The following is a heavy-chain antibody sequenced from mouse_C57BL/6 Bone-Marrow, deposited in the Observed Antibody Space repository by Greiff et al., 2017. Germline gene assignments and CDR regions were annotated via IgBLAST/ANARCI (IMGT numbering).Heavy chain of an antibody. CDR3: ARYPYYSSSYAMDY. Sequence: VQLQQPGAELVRPGSSVKLSCKASGYTFTSYWMDWVKQRPGQGLEWIGNIYPSDSEPHYNQKFKDKATLTVDKSSSTAYMQRSILTSEDSAVXYCARYPYYSSSYAMDYWGQGTSVTVSS. J-gene: IGHJ4*01. V-gene: IGHV1-61*01. CDR2: IYPSDSEP. D-gene: IGHD1-1*01. CDR1: GYTFTSYW.